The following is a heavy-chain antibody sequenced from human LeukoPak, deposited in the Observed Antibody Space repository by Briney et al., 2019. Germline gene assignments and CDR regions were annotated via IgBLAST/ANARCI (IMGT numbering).Heavy chain of an antibody. CDR1: GGSISSGDYY. Sequence: SETLSLTCTVSGGSISSGDYYWSWIRQPPGKGLEWIGYIYYSGSTYYNPSLKSRVTISVDTSKNQFSLKLSSVTAADTAVYYCARGPPGYSYGPHYYFDYWGQGTLVTVSS. J-gene: IGHJ4*02. V-gene: IGHV4-30-4*01. D-gene: IGHD5-18*01. CDR2: IYYSGST. CDR3: ARGPPGYSYGPHYYFDY.